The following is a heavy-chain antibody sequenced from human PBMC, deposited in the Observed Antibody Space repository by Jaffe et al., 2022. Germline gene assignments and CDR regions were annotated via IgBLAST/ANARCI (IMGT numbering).Heavy chain of an antibody. Sequence: EVQLVESGGGLVQPGGSLRLSCAASEFTFSTYSMNWVRQAPGKGLEWISYITTSSSTIYYADSVKGRFTISRDNAKNSLYLQMNNLRAEDTAVYYCAREKWMLVAGTPRGVDAFDVWGQGTVVTVSS. CDR3: AREKWMLVAGTPRGVDAFDV. V-gene: IGHV3-48*01. D-gene: IGHD6-19*01. CDR1: EFTFSTYS. CDR2: ITTSSSTI. J-gene: IGHJ3*01.